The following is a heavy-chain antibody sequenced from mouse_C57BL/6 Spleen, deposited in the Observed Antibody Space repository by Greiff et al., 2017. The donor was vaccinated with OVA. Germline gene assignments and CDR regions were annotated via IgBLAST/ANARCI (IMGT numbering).Heavy chain of an antibody. CDR2: IDPETGGT. Sequence: QVQLQQSGAELVRPGASVTLSCKASGYTFTDYEMHWVKQTPVHGLEWIGAIDPETGGTAYNQKFKGKAILTADKSSSTAYMGLRSLTSEDSAVYYCTRTNWDSFAYWGQGTLVTVSA. J-gene: IGHJ3*01. CDR3: TRTNWDSFAY. D-gene: IGHD4-1*02. CDR1: GYTFTDYE. V-gene: IGHV1-15*01.